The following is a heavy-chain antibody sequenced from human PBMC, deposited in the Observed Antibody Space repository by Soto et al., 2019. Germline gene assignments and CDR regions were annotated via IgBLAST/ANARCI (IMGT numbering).Heavy chain of an antibody. Sequence: QVQLQESGPGLVKPSQTLSLTCTVSGGSISSGDYYWSWIRQPPGKGLEWLGYIYYSGSTYYNPSLKSRVTISVDTSQNQFSLKLSSVTAADTAVYYCARTDDSSGYSFDYWGQGTLVTVSS. D-gene: IGHD3-22*01. CDR2: IYYSGST. J-gene: IGHJ4*02. CDR3: ARTDDSSGYSFDY. CDR1: GGSISSGDYY. V-gene: IGHV4-30-4*01.